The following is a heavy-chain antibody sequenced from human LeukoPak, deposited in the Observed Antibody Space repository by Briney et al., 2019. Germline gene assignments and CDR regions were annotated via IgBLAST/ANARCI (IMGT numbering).Heavy chain of an antibody. Sequence: GASVRVSCKASGYTXTGYFMNWVRQAPRQGLEWMGWINPNSGGANYAQKFQGRVTMTRDTSISTAYMELSSLTSDDTAVYYCARGSSERDWFDLWGQGTLVTVSS. CDR3: ARGSSERDWFDL. CDR1: GYTXTGYF. V-gene: IGHV1-2*02. D-gene: IGHD1-1*01. CDR2: INPNSGGA. J-gene: IGHJ5*02.